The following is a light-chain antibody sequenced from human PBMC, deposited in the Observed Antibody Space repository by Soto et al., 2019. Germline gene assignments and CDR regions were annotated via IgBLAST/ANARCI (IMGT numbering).Light chain of an antibody. CDR2: EVS. CDR3: SSYAGSNNSLYV. CDR1: SSDVGGYNY. Sequence: QSALTQPPSASGSPGQSVTISCTGTSSDVGGYNYVSWYQQHPGKAPKLMIYEVSKRPSGVPDRSSGSKSGNTASLTVSGLQAEDEADYYCSSYAGSNNSLYVFGTGTKAPS. V-gene: IGLV2-8*01. J-gene: IGLJ1*01.